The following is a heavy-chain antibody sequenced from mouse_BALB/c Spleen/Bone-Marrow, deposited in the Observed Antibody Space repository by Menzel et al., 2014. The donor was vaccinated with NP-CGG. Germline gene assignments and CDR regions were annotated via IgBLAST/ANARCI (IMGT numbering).Heavy chain of an antibody. CDR2: INPDSSTI. J-gene: IGHJ1*01. D-gene: IGHD2-3*01. V-gene: IGHV4-1*02. Sequence: EVKLVESGGGLVQPGGSLKLSCVASGFDFSRYWMSWVRQAPGKGLEWIGEINPDSSTINYTPSLKDKFIISRDNAKNTLYLQMGKVRSEDTALYYCGLLGYYGYHDVWDAGTTVTISS. CDR3: GLLGYYGYHDV. CDR1: GFDFSRYW.